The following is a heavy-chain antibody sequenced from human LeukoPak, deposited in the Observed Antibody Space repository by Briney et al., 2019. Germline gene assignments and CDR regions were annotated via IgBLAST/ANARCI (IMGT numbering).Heavy chain of an antibody. Sequence: GGSLRLSCAASGFGFGSYGMNWVRQAPGKGLEWVSSISRNGDYIDYAASLKGRFIISRDNANKSLSLEMNSLRVEDTALYFCARDVGGDSTGFWYFGLWGRGTLVTVSS. CDR2: ISRNGDYI. V-gene: IGHV3-21*01. CDR3: ARDVGGDSTGFWYFGL. CDR1: GFGFGSYG. D-gene: IGHD3-22*01. J-gene: IGHJ2*01.